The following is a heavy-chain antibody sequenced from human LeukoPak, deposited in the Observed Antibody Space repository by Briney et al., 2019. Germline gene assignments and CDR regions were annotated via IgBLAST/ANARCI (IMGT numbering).Heavy chain of an antibody. D-gene: IGHD6-13*01. J-gene: IGHJ4*02. CDR2: ISSSSSYI. Sequence: GGSLRLSCAASGFTFSSYSMTWVRQAPGKGLEWVSSISSSSSYIYYADSVKGRFTISKDNAKNSLYLQMNSLRAEDTAVYYCARAGIANFDYWGQGTLVTVSS. CDR1: GFTFSSYS. V-gene: IGHV3-21*01. CDR3: ARAGIANFDY.